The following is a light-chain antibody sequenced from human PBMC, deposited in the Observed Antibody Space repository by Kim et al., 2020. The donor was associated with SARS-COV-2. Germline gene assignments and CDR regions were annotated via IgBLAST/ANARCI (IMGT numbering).Light chain of an antibody. V-gene: IGKV4-1*01. CDR3: QQYYSKPLT. J-gene: IGKJ4*01. Sequence: RAPNNCKSSQSVLYSSNNKNYFAWYQQKPGQPPKLLIYWASTRESGVPDRFSGSGSGTDFPLTISSLQAEDVAVYYCQQYYSKPLTFGGGTKVDIK. CDR2: WAS. CDR1: QSVLYSSNNKNY.